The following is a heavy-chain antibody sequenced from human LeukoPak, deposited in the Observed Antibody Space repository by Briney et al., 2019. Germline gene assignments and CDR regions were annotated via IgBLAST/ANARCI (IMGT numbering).Heavy chain of an antibody. CDR3: ATQGEHSYDSNRSGCFQH. CDR2: ISSSSSFI. Sequence: GGSLRLSCAASGSTFSIYSMNWVRQAPGKGLEWVSSISSSSSFIYYADSVKGRFTISRDNAKNSLYLQMNSLRAEDTAVYYCATQGEHSYDSNRSGCFQHWGQGTLVTVSS. CDR1: GSTFSIYS. J-gene: IGHJ1*01. D-gene: IGHD3-22*01. V-gene: IGHV3-21*01.